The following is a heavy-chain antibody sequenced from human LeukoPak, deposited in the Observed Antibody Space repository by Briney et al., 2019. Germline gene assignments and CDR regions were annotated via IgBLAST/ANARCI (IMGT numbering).Heavy chain of an antibody. CDR2: ISSSGSTI. V-gene: IGHV3-11*01. CDR3: GSIAAADY. D-gene: IGHD6-13*01. Sequence: GSLILSCAASGFTFIDYYMRWMRQAPGKGLEGVSYISSSGSTIYYADSVKGRFTISRNNAKNSLYLQMNSLRAEDTAVYYCGSIAAADYWGQGTLVTVSS. J-gene: IGHJ4*02. CDR1: GFTFIDYY.